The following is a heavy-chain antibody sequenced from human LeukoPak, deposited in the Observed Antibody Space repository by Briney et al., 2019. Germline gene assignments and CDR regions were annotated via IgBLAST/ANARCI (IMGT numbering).Heavy chain of an antibody. CDR1: GFTFTSYA. V-gene: IGHV3-23*01. J-gene: IGHJ4*02. CDR2: ISGSGGST. Sequence: GGFLRLSCAASGFTFTSYAMSWVRQAPGKGLEWVSAISGSGGSTYYADSVKGRFTISRDNSKNTLYLQMNSLRAEDAAVYYCAKDLGYYGSGSYYKDYWGQGTLVTVSS. CDR3: AKDLGYYGSGSYYKDY. D-gene: IGHD3-10*01.